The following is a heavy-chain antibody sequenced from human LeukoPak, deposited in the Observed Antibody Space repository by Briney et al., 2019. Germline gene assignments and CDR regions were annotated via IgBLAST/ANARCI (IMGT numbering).Heavy chain of an antibody. CDR3: ARLPLRFPDY. CDR2: LYSGGST. Sequence: SETLSLTCTISDGFINGYYWTWIRQPAGKGLEWIGRLYSGGSTYYNPSLKSRVTMSLDTSKNQFSLNLSSVTAADTAVYYCARLPLRFPDYWGQGTLVTVSS. CDR1: DGFINGYY. D-gene: IGHD3-3*01. V-gene: IGHV4-4*07. J-gene: IGHJ4*02.